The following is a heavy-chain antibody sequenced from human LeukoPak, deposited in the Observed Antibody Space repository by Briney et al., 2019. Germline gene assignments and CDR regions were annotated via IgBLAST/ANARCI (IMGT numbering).Heavy chain of an antibody. J-gene: IGHJ4*02. CDR3: AKAPPTMIVVVPYIDY. CDR1: GFTFSSYG. CDR2: ISYDGSNK. V-gene: IGHV3-30*18. Sequence: PGGSLRLSCAASGFTFSSYGMHWVRQAPGKGLEWVAVISYDGSNKYYADSVKGRFTISRDNSKNTLYPQMNSLRAEDTAVYYCAKAPPTMIVVVPYIDYWGQGTLVTVSS. D-gene: IGHD3-22*01.